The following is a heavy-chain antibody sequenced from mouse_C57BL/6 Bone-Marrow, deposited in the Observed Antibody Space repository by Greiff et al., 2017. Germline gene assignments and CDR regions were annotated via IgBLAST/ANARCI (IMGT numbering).Heavy chain of an antibody. CDR3: ARDDYYGRAYFDY. CDR1: GFTFSDYY. J-gene: IGHJ2*01. D-gene: IGHD1-1*01. Sequence: EVMLVESEGGLVQPGSSMKLSCTASGFTFSDYYMAWVRQVPEKGLEWVANINYDGSSTYYLDSLKSRFILSRDNAKNILYLQMSSLKSEDTATYYCARDDYYGRAYFDYWGQGTTLTVSS. CDR2: INYDGSST. V-gene: IGHV5-16*01.